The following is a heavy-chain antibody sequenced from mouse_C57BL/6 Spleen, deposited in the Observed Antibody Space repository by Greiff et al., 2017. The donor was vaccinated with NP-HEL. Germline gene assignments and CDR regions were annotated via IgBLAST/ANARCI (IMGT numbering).Heavy chain of an antibody. CDR3: TRSPYYYGSSPHYFDY. D-gene: IGHD1-1*01. Sequence: QVQLQQSGAELVRPGASVTLSCKASGYTFTDYEMHWVKQTPVHGLEWIGAIDPETGGTAYNQKFKGKAILTADKSSSTAYMELRSLTSEDSAVYYCTRSPYYYGSSPHYFDYWGQGTTLTVSS. CDR2: IDPETGGT. J-gene: IGHJ2*01. CDR1: GYTFTDYE. V-gene: IGHV1-15*01.